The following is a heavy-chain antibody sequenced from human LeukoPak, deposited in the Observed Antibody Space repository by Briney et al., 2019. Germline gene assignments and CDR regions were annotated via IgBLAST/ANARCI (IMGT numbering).Heavy chain of an antibody. CDR1: GFTFSNYW. CDR2: IQQDGSEK. J-gene: IGHJ4*02. D-gene: IGHD2-2*01. Sequence: GGSLRLSCAACGFTFSNYWMSWVRQAPGKGVEWVANIQQDGSEKYYVDSVKGRFTISRDNAKNSLYLQMNSLRAEDTAVYYCARDLHIVVVPTTPGFWGQGTLVTVSS. V-gene: IGHV3-7*03. CDR3: ARDLHIVVVPTTPGF.